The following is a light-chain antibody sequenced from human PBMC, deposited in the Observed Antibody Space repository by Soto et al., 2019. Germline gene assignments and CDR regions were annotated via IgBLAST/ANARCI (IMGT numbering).Light chain of an antibody. V-gene: IGKV1-5*03. J-gene: IGKJ1*01. CDR1: QSIGFY. CDR3: QQYNSYAWT. CDR2: KAS. Sequence: DIQMTQSPSTLSASVGDRVTITCRASQSIGFYLAWFQQRPGKAPRLLIYKASSLASGIPSRFSGRGSGTEFTLTISSLQPDDFATYYCQQYNSYAWTFGQGTKVEIK.